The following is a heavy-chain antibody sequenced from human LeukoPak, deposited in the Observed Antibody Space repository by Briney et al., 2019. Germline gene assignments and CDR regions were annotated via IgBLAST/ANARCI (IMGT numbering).Heavy chain of an antibody. J-gene: IGHJ4*02. CDR2: IYENGGTT. D-gene: IGHD2-21*01. Sequence: GGSLRLSCVGSGFTFRSHAMSWVRQAPEKGLEFVSGIYENGGTTYYADSVKGRFSISRDNSKNTLYLQMDSLRGEDTAVYYCAKDFRIGYFAHFDYWGQGALVTVSS. CDR1: GFTFRSHA. V-gene: IGHV3-23*01. CDR3: AKDFRIGYFAHFDY.